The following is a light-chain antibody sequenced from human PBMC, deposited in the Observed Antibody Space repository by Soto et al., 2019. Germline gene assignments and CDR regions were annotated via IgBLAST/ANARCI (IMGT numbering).Light chain of an antibody. CDR3: QQYNSYSPYT. Sequence: DIQMTQSPSTLSASVGDRVTITCRASQSISSWLAWYQQKPGKAPKLLIYKASSLESGVPSRFSGSESGTEFTLTISSLQPDDFATYYGQQYNSYSPYTFGQGTKLEI. V-gene: IGKV1-5*03. J-gene: IGKJ2*01. CDR2: KAS. CDR1: QSISSW.